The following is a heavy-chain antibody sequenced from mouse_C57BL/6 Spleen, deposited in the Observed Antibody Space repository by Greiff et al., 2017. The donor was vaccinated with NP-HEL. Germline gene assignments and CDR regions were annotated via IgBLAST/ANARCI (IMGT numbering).Heavy chain of an antibody. CDR2: INPNNGGT. CDR3: ARGPLPLYGSSYYWYFDV. Sequence: EVQLQQSGPELVKPGASVKISCKASGYTFTDYYMNWVKQSHGKSLEWIGDINPNNGGTSYNQKFKGKATLTVDKSSSTAYMELRSLTSEDSAVYYWARGPLPLYGSSYYWYFDVWGTGTTVTVSS. V-gene: IGHV1-26*01. J-gene: IGHJ1*03. D-gene: IGHD1-1*01. CDR1: GYTFTDYY.